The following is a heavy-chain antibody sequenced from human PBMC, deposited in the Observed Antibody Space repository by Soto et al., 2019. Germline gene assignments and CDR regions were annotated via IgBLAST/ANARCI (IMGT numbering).Heavy chain of an antibody. CDR3: ATQYGSGSYYNFRGPNWFDP. Sequence: SETLSLTCTVSGGSISSGDYYWSWIRQPPGKGLEWIGYIYYSGSTYYNPSLKSRVTISVDTSKNQFSLKLGSVTAADTAVYYCATQYGSGSYYNFRGPNWFDPWGQGTLVTVSS. V-gene: IGHV4-30-4*01. J-gene: IGHJ5*02. D-gene: IGHD3-10*01. CDR2: IYYSGST. CDR1: GGSISSGDYY.